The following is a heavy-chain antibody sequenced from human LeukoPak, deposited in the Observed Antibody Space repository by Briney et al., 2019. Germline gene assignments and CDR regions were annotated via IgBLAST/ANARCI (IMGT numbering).Heavy chain of an antibody. J-gene: IGHJ4*02. CDR1: GFTVSDYS. V-gene: IGHV3-23*01. D-gene: IGHD3-22*01. Sequence: WGSLRLSCAASGFTVSDYSMSWVRQAPGKGLEWVSAISGSASYTDYADSVKGRFTISKDNSKNTLYMRMSSLRAEDTAVYYCAKRRYDSSGHFDSWGQGTLVTVSS. CDR3: AKRRYDSSGHFDS. CDR2: ISGSASYT.